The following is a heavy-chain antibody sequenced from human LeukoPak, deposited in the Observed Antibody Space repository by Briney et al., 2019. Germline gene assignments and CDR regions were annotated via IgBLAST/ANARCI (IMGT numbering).Heavy chain of an antibody. D-gene: IGHD3-10*01. CDR2: ISSSSSNR. CDR3: ARDPTMGGAFDV. Sequence: GGSLRLSCNASGHTFSRYNMNWVRRSPGKGLEWVSYISSSSSNRYYAESVKGRCTVSRDNAKNSLYLQMNSLRDEDRAVYYWARDPTMGGAFDVWGQGTTVTVSS. J-gene: IGHJ3*01. CDR1: GHTFSRYN. V-gene: IGHV3-48*02.